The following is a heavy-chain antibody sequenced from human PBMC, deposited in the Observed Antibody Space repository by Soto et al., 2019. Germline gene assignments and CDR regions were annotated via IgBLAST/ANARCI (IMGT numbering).Heavy chain of an antibody. D-gene: IGHD5-18*01. CDR2: ISTYNT. CDR1: GFSFNTYG. CDR3: ARVYDSYGWGGFDY. Sequence: QVHLVQSGAEVKKPGASVKVSCKASGFSFNTYGITWVRQAPGQGPEWMGWISTYNTKYAQKFEGRVTMTTDTVTTDTSTTIAYMGLVSLRPDDTAVYYCARVYDSYGWGGFDYWGQGTLVTVSS. J-gene: IGHJ4*02. V-gene: IGHV1-18*04.